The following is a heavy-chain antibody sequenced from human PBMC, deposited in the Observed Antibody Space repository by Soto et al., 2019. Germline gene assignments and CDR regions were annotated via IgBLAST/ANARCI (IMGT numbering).Heavy chain of an antibody. CDR3: ARGQEVGAHFFDS. CDR1: GFAFSGFD. J-gene: IGHJ4*02. Sequence: GGSLRLSCEGSGFAFSGFDMHWVRQPTGKGLEWVSTIGTAGDTYCAVSVKGRFTISRDNAKNSLSLQMNSLRVGDTAVYFCARGQEVGAHFFDSWGQGTQVTVSS. CDR2: IGTAGDT. D-gene: IGHD2-15*01. V-gene: IGHV3-13*01.